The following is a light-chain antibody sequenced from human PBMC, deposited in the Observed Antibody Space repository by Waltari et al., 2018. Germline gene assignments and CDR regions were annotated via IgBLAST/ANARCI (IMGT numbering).Light chain of an antibody. CDR3: QQYDNLFLT. V-gene: IGKV1-33*01. Sequence: DIQMTQSPSSLSASVGDRVTITCQASQDISNYLNWYQQKPGKAPKLLIYDASNLETGVPSRFSGSGSGTDFTFTISSLQLEDIATYYCQQYDNLFLTFGGGTKVEIK. J-gene: IGKJ4*01. CDR1: QDISNY. CDR2: DAS.